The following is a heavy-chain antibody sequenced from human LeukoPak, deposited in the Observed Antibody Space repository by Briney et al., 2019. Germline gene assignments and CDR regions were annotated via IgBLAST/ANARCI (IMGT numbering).Heavy chain of an antibody. CDR1: GFSFNTYT. Sequence: GGSLRLSCAASGFSFNTYTMNWARQAPGKGLEWLSSLDSSGAYIFYADSVKGRFTISRDNAMNSLDLHMHSLRADDTAVYFCARDRGSGSYSPIDHWGQGTLVTVSS. D-gene: IGHD1-26*01. V-gene: IGHV3-21*01. CDR3: ARDRGSGSYSPIDH. CDR2: LDSSGAYI. J-gene: IGHJ4*02.